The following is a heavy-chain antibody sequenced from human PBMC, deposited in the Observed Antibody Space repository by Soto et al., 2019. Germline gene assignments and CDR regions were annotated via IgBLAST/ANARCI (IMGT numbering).Heavy chain of an antibody. Sequence: EVQLVESGGGLVKPGGSPRLSCAASGFTFSDYSMLWVRQAPGKGLEWLSFIANGDNHIFYSDLVKCRFTISRANAKNSVYLQLNSLRADDTAVYYCARENGHCSNNACNRGAFDIWGQGTMVTVSS. CDR3: ARENGHCSNNACNRGAFDI. D-gene: IGHD2-8*01. V-gene: IGHV3-21*02. CDR1: GFTFSDYS. CDR2: IANGDNHI. J-gene: IGHJ3*02.